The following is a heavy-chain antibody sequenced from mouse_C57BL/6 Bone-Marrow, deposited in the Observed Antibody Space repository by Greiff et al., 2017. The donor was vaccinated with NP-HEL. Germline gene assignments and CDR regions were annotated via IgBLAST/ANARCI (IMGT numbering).Heavy chain of an antibody. CDR1: GFNIKDDY. D-gene: IGHD1-1*01. CDR3: TTPTVVANFDY. V-gene: IGHV14-4*01. Sequence: VQLQQSGAELVRPGASVKLSCTASGFNIKDDYMHWVKQRPEQGLEWIGWIDPENGDTEYASQFQGKATITADTSSNTAYLQLSSLTSEDTAVYYCTTPTVVANFDYWGQGTTLTVSS. J-gene: IGHJ2*01. CDR2: IDPENGDT.